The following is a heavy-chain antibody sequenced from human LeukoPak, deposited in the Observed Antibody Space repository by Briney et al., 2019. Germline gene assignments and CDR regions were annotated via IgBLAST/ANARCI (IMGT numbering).Heavy chain of an antibody. CDR3: ARVASLWFGANHYYFDY. D-gene: IGHD3-10*01. V-gene: IGHV4-4*02. J-gene: IGHJ4*02. Sequence: TSGTLSLTCAVSGGSISSSNWWSWVRQPPGKGLEWIGEIYHSGSTNYNPSLKSRVTISVDKSKNQFSLKLSSVTAADTAVYYCARVASLWFGANHYYFDYWGQGTLVTVSS. CDR1: GGSISSSNW. CDR2: IYHSGST.